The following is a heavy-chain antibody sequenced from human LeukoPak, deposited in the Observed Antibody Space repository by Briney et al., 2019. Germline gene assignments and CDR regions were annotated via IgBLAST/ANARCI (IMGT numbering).Heavy chain of an antibody. Sequence: ASVKVSCKASGYTFTGYYMHWVRQAPGQGLEWMGWTNPNSGGTNYAQKFQGRVTMTRDTSISTAYMELSRLRSDDTAVYYCASSRVGATPPGYWGQGTLVTVSS. J-gene: IGHJ4*02. D-gene: IGHD1-26*01. CDR3: ASSRVGATPPGY. CDR1: GYTFTGYY. CDR2: TNPNSGGT. V-gene: IGHV1-2*02.